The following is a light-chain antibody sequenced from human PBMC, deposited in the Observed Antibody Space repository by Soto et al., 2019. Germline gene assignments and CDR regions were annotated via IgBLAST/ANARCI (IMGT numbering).Light chain of an antibody. J-gene: IGKJ2*01. CDR1: QSVSSSY. CDR2: GAS. Sequence: EIVLTQSPGTLSLSPGERATLSCRASQSVSSSYLAWYQQKPGQAPRLLFYGASSRPTGIPDRFSGSGSGTDFTLTISRLEPEDFAVYYCQQYGSSPRTFGQGTKLEIK. V-gene: IGKV3-20*01. CDR3: QQYGSSPRT.